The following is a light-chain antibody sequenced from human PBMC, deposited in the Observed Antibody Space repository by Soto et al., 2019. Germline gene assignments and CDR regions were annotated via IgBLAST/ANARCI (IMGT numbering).Light chain of an antibody. CDR3: QQYTNWPWT. CDR1: QSVSSR. V-gene: IGKV3-15*01. Sequence: EIVMTQSPATLSVSLGERATLSCRASQSVSSRLAWYQQKPGQAPRLLIYGASTRATGIPPSFSGRGSGTEFTLTISSLQSEDVAVYYCQQYTNWPWTFGRGTKVEIK. CDR2: GAS. J-gene: IGKJ1*01.